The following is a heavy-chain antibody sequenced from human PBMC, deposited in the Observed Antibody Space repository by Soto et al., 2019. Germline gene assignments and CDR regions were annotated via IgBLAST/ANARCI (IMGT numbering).Heavy chain of an antibody. D-gene: IGHD3-22*01. V-gene: IGHV1-2*02. J-gene: IGHJ4*02. CDR2: ISPKRRGN. CDR3: ARPPGYISEWYYFDV. Sequence: ASVKISSKASGYTFINFDMQWAPQAPGQGLEWMGRISPKRRGNNYSQKFQGRVSMTWDTSRKTAYMELSSLMYEHPAVSYCARPPGYISEWYYFDVWSQGTQVTVCS. CDR1: GYTFINFD.